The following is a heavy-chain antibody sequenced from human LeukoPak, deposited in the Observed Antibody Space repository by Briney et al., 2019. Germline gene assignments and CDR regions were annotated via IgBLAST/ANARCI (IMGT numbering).Heavy chain of an antibody. J-gene: IGHJ6*03. D-gene: IGHD3-10*01. CDR2: INPNSGGT. V-gene: IGHV1-2*02. Sequence: ASVKVSCKASGYTFTGYYMHWVRQAPGQGLEWMGWINPNSGGTNYAQKFQGRVTMTRDTSISTAYMELSRLRSDDTAVYYCARTPYYYGSGSYFPTYYYYMDAWGKGTTVTVSS. CDR1: GYTFTGYY. CDR3: ARTPYYYGSGSYFPTYYYYMDA.